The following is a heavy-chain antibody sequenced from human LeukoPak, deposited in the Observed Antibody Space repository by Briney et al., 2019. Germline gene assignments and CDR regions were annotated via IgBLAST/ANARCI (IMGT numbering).Heavy chain of an antibody. Sequence: SETLSLPCNGSGGSVSNTGSYWGGIRQPPGKGLEWIGTIYYSGRTYHNPSLKHQVPISIDTSKSHFALKVNSVTAADTGVYYCARLKGSVDYLYVWGKGTTVTVSS. D-gene: IGHD1-26*01. V-gene: IGHV4-39*02. CDR1: GGSVSNTGSY. CDR3: ARLKGSVDYLYV. J-gene: IGHJ6*03. CDR2: IYYSGRT.